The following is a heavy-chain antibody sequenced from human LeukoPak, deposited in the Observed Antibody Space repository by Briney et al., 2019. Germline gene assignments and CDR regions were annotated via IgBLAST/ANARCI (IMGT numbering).Heavy chain of an antibody. Sequence: GGSLRLSCAASGLTFSDYYMSSIRQAPGKGLEWVSYISSSGSTIYYADSVKGRFTISRDNAKNSLYLQMNSLRAEDTAVYYCAREYYDILTGYYNVMMFDYWGQGTLVTVSS. CDR1: GLTFSDYY. V-gene: IGHV3-11*04. J-gene: IGHJ4*02. CDR2: ISSSGSTI. D-gene: IGHD3-9*01. CDR3: AREYYDILTGYYNVMMFDY.